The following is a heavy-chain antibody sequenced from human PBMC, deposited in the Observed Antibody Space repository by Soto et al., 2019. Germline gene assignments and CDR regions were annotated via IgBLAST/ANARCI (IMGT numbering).Heavy chain of an antibody. D-gene: IGHD3-22*01. Sequence: ASVKVSCKASGYTFTNYGISWVRQAPGQGLEWMGWISAYTGNTNYAQKLQDRVTMTTDTSTSTAYMELRSLRSDDTAVYYCARLRGDRSGPGGWFDPWGQGTLVTVSS. CDR1: GYTFTNYG. CDR3: ARLRGDRSGPGGWFDP. V-gene: IGHV1-18*01. J-gene: IGHJ5*02. CDR2: ISAYTGNT.